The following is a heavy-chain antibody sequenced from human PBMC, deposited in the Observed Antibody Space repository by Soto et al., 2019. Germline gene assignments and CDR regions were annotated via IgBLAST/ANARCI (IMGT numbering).Heavy chain of an antibody. V-gene: IGHV3-30-3*01. Sequence: PGGSVRLSCAASGFTFSSYAMHWVRQAPGKGLERVAVISYEGSNKYYADSVKGRFTISRDNSKNTLYLQMNSLRAEDTAVYYCPSVRTYHDSWSGYSYYYYGMDDWGPGATVTISS. CDR1: GFTFSSYA. D-gene: IGHD3-3*01. CDR2: ISYEGSNK. J-gene: IGHJ6*02. CDR3: PSVRTYHDSWSGYSYYYYGMDD.